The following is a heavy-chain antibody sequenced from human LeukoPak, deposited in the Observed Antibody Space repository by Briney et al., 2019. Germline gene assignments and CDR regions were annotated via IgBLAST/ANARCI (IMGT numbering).Heavy chain of an antibody. CDR2: ISGGGGST. CDR3: AKDLGGGYSYGYPFDY. J-gene: IGHJ4*02. CDR1: GFTFSSYA. V-gene: IGHV3-23*01. D-gene: IGHD5-18*01. Sequence: PGGSLRLSCAASGFTFSSYAMSWVRQAPGKGLEWVSAISGGGGSTYYADSVKGRFTISRDNSKNTLYLQINSLRAEDTAIYYCAKDLGGGYSYGYPFDYWGQGTLVTVSS.